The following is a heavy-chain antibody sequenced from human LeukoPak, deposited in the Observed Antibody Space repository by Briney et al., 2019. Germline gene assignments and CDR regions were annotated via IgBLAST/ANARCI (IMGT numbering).Heavy chain of an antibody. V-gene: IGHV3-23*01. D-gene: IGHD2-2*01. CDR1: GFTFSRNA. CDR2: LSGSGGDT. Sequence: GSLRLSCAASGFTFSRNAMSWVRQAPGKGLEWVSSLSGSGGDTYYADSVKGRFTISRDNSKNTVYPQMNSLRAEDTAVYYCAKDPYGTRYFDYWGQGTLVTVSS. J-gene: IGHJ4*02. CDR3: AKDPYGTRYFDY.